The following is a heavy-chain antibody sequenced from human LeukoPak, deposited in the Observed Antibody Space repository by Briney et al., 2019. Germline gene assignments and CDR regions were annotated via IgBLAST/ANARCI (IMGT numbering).Heavy chain of an antibody. V-gene: IGHV3-48*02. D-gene: IGHD3-3*01. J-gene: IGHJ6*02. Sequence: GGSLRLSCAASGFTLSAYRMNWVRQAPGKGLEWVSYISHTGSTIYYADSVKGRFTISRDNAKNSQHPQMNSLRDEDTAVYYCARWSYGMDVWGQGTTVTVSS. CDR3: ARWSYGMDV. CDR2: ISHTGSTI. CDR1: GFTLSAYR.